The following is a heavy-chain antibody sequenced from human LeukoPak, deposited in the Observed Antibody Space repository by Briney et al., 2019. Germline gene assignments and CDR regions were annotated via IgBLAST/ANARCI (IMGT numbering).Heavy chain of an antibody. J-gene: IGHJ3*01. CDR3: ARSGGHYYGSGSYSR. Sequence: SETLSLTCTVSGGSISSSSYYWGWIRQPPGEGLEWIGSIYYSGSTYYNPSLKSRVTISVDTSKNQFSLKLSSVTAADTAVYYCARSGGHYYGSGSYSRWGQGTMVTVSS. D-gene: IGHD3-10*01. CDR1: GGSISSSSYY. CDR2: IYYSGST. V-gene: IGHV4-39*01.